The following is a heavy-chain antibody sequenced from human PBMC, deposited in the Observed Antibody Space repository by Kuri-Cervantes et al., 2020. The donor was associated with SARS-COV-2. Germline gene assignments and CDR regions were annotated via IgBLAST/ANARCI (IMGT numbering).Heavy chain of an antibody. CDR2: IHPGDTDT. Sequence: GGSLRLSCKGSGYSFSSYWIAWVRQMPGKGLEWMGVIHPGDTDTIYSPSFQGQVTISADKSISSAYLQWSSLKASDTAMYYCARFSGGSSGYDYWGQGTLVTVSS. V-gene: IGHV5-51*01. D-gene: IGHD5-18*01. J-gene: IGHJ4*02. CDR3: ARFSGGSSGYDY. CDR1: GYSFSSYW.